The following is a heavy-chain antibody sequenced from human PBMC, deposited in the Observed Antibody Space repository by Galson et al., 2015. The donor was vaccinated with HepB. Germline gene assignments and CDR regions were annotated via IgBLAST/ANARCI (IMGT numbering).Heavy chain of an antibody. CDR3: AREDKNVAVAALDS. Sequence: SLRLSCAASEFIFSDYGMHWVRQAPGKGLEWVALIWKDGTNQYYSDSVKGRFTISRDNSKNTLYLKMNSLRAEDTAVYYCAREDKNVAVAALDSWGQGTMVIVSS. CDR2: IWKDGTNQ. CDR1: EFIFSDYG. J-gene: IGHJ4*02. D-gene: IGHD6-19*01. V-gene: IGHV3-33*08.